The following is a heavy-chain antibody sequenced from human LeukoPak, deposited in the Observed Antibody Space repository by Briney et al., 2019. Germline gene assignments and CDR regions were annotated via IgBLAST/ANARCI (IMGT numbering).Heavy chain of an antibody. CDR3: ARDLYYGSGSYYNEINWFDP. J-gene: IGHJ5*02. CDR1: GGSISSYY. CDR2: IYTSGST. Sequence: TSETLSLTCTVSGGSISSYYWSWIRQPAGKGLEWIGRIYTSGSTNYNPSLKSRVTMSVDTSKNQFSLKLSSVTAADTAVYYCARDLYYGSGSYYNEINWFDPWGQGTLVTVSS. D-gene: IGHD3-10*01. V-gene: IGHV4-4*07.